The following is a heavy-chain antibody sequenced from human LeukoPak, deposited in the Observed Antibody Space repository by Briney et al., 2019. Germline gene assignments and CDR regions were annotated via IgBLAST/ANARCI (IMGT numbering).Heavy chain of an antibody. Sequence: ASVKVSCKASGYTFINYDISWVRQAPGQGLEWMGWISAYNGNTNYAQKLQGRVTMTTGTSTNTAYMELRSLRSDDTAVYYCARSVAVAEGYWGQGTLVTVSS. D-gene: IGHD6-19*01. J-gene: IGHJ4*02. CDR2: ISAYNGNT. CDR3: ARSVAVAEGY. V-gene: IGHV1-18*01. CDR1: GYTFINYD.